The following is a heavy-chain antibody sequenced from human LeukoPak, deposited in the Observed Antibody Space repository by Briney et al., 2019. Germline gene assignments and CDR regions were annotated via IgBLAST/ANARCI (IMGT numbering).Heavy chain of an antibody. CDR1: WFPVSSNY. CDR2: IYSGGST. CDR3: ARHGVIAAAGTQGYYYGMDV. Sequence: EAGGSLRLSCAASWFPVSSNYMSWVRQAPGKGLEWVSVIYSGGSTYYADSVKGRFTISRDNAKNTLYLQMNSLRAEDTAVYYCARHGVIAAAGTQGYYYGMDVWGQGTTVTVSS. J-gene: IGHJ6*02. V-gene: IGHV3-66*04. D-gene: IGHD6-13*01.